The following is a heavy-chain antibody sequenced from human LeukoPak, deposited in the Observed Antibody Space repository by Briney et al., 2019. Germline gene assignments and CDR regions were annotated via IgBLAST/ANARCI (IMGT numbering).Heavy chain of an antibody. Sequence: SGPALVKPTQTLTLTCTFSGFSPSTPETCVTWIRQPPGKALEWLARIDWDDDKFYSPSLRTRLTISKDTPKNQVVLRMTNMDPVDTGTYYCARMTPDSPSFDYWGQGALITVSS. D-gene: IGHD2-15*01. CDR1: GFSPSTPETC. J-gene: IGHJ4*02. V-gene: IGHV2-70*17. CDR3: ARMTPDSPSFDY. CDR2: IDWDDDK.